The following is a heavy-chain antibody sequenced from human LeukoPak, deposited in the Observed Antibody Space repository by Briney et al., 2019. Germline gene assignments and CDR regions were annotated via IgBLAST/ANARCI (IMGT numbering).Heavy chain of an antibody. Sequence: SETLSLTCTVSGDSINNYYWSWIRQPAGTGLEWLGRIYPGGATNYNPSLTSRVTMSLDTSWYQLSLTLTSVTPADTAVYYCANAVADPHWCFDVWGRGTLVTVSS. J-gene: IGHJ2*01. CDR1: GDSINNYY. CDR2: IYPGGAT. CDR3: ANAVADPHWCFDV. D-gene: IGHD6-19*01. V-gene: IGHV4-4*07.